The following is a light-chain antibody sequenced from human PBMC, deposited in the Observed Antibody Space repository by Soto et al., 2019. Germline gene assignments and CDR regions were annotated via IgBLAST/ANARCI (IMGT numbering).Light chain of an antibody. CDR3: QHYGGSFI. J-gene: IGKJ3*01. Sequence: EIVLTQSPGTLSLSPGEGATVSCRVSQSINSKSLVWYQRKFGQAPRLLIYNTSSRATGIPDRFSGSGSGTDFTLSISRLEPEDFAVCYCQHYGGSFIFGPGTKVDIK. CDR2: NTS. CDR1: QSINSKS. V-gene: IGKV3-20*01.